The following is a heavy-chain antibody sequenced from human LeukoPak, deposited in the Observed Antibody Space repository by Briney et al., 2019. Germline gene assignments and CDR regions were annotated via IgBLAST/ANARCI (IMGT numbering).Heavy chain of an antibody. D-gene: IGHD3-10*01. CDR2: INHSGST. CDR1: GGSFSGYY. Sequence: SETLSLTCAVYGGSFSGYYWSWIRQPPGKGLEWIGEINHSGSTNYNPSLKSRVTISVDTSKNQFSLKLSSVTAADTAVYYCARLRITMVRGVIIMAFDYWGQGTLVTVSP. V-gene: IGHV4-34*01. CDR3: ARLRITMVRGVIIMAFDY. J-gene: IGHJ4*02.